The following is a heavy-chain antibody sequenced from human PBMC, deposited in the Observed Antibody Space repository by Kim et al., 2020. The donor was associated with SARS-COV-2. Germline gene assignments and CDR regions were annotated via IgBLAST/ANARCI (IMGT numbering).Heavy chain of an antibody. CDR2: ISTTSTYI. D-gene: IGHD2-8*02. Sequence: GGSLRLSCAASGFSFSNFNMNWVRQAPGKGLVWVSPISTTSTYIYYADSVKGRFVISRDNAEDSLYLQMSSLRAEDTAMYYCMSYCTGDSCCSLWGQGTLVTVSS. CDR3: MSYCTGDSCCSL. V-gene: IGHV3-21*01. CDR1: GFSFSNFN. J-gene: IGHJ4*02.